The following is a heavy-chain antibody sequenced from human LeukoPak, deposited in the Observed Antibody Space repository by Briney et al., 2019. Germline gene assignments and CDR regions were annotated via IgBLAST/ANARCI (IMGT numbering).Heavy chain of an antibody. Sequence: GGSLRLSCAASGFTFSSYAMHWVRQAPGKGLEYVSAISSNGGSTYYANSVKGRFTISRDNSKNTLYLRMGSLRAEDMAVYYCARDWTLGYWGQGTLVTVSS. CDR2: ISSNGGST. CDR3: ARDWTLGY. CDR1: GFTFSSYA. D-gene: IGHD3/OR15-3a*01. J-gene: IGHJ4*02. V-gene: IGHV3-64*01.